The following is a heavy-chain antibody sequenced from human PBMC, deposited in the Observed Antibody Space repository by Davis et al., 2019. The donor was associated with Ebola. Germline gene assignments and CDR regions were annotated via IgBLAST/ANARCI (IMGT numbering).Heavy chain of an antibody. Sequence: ASVKVSCKTSGYTFTAYYMHWVRQAPGQGLEWMGRINPNSGGAKYSQKFQGRVTITRDTSASTAYMELSSLRSEDTSVYYCARDRGGDYSFDYWGQGTLVTVSS. CDR3: ARDRGGDYSFDY. J-gene: IGHJ4*02. V-gene: IGHV1-2*06. D-gene: IGHD3-10*01. CDR1: GYTFTAYY. CDR2: INPNSGGA.